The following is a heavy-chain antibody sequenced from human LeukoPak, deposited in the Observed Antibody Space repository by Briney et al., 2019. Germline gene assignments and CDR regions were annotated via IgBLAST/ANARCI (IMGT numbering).Heavy chain of an antibody. CDR1: GFTFSSYA. J-gene: IGHJ4*02. Sequence: GGSLRLSCAASGFTFSSYAMNWVRQAPGKGLEWVSSISGSGGSTYYADSVKGRFTISRDNAKNTLYLQMDSLRAEDTAVYYCASDPPGLGIDHWGQGTLVTVSS. V-gene: IGHV3-23*01. CDR3: ASDPPGLGIDH. CDR2: ISGSGGST.